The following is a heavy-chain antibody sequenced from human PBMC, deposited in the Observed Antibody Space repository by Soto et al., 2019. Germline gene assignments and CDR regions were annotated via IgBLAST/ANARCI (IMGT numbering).Heavy chain of an antibody. Sequence: LCLTCTVSGGSISSYYWSWIRQPPGKGLEWIGYIYYSGSTNYNPSLKSRVTISVDTSKNQFSLKLSSVTAADTAVYYCARWGIAAAGSFDYWGQGTLVTVSS. V-gene: IGHV4-59*01. CDR2: IYYSGST. D-gene: IGHD6-13*01. J-gene: IGHJ4*02. CDR1: GGSISSYY. CDR3: ARWGIAAAGSFDY.